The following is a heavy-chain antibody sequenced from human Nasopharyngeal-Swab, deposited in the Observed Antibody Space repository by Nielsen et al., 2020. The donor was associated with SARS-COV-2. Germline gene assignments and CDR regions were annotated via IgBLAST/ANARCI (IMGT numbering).Heavy chain of an antibody. V-gene: IGHV6-1*01. CDR1: GDSVSSNNAA. Sequence: SQTLSLTCAISGDSVSSNNAAWNWIRQSPSRGLEWLGRTYYRSKWYNEYAASVKSRVTINPDTSKNQISLQVNSMTAEDTAVYYCARRQTGAHAFDIWGQGTMVTVSS. CDR2: TYYRSKWYN. CDR3: ARRQTGAHAFDI. D-gene: IGHD3-10*01. J-gene: IGHJ3*02.